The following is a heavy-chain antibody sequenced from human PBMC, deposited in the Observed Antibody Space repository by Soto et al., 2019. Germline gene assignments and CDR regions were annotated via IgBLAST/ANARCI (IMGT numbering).Heavy chain of an antibody. V-gene: IGHV3-33*01. CDR2: IWYDGSNK. D-gene: IGHD3-10*01. Sequence: GGSLRLSCAASGFTFSSYGMHWVRQAPGKGLEWVAVIWYDGSNKYYADSVKGRFTISRDNSKNTLYLQMNSLRAEDTAVYYCARGSLLWFGESVPYYYGMDVWGQGTTVTVSS. CDR3: ARGSLLWFGESVPYYYGMDV. J-gene: IGHJ6*02. CDR1: GFTFSSYG.